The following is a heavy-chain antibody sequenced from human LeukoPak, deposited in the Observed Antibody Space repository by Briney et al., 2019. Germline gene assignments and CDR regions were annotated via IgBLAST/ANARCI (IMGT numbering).Heavy chain of an antibody. D-gene: IGHD2-2*01. J-gene: IGHJ5*02. Sequence: SVKVSCKASGGTFSSYAISWVQQAPGQGLEWMGGIIPIFGTANYAQKFQGRVTITADESTSTAYMELSSLRSEDTAVSYCAYYQLFNNNWFDPWGQGTLVTVSS. CDR2: IIPIFGTA. CDR3: AYYQLFNNNWFDP. V-gene: IGHV1-69*01. CDR1: GGTFSSYA.